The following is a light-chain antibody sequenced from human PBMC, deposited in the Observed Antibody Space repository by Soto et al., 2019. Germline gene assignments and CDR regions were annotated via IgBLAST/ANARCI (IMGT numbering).Light chain of an antibody. CDR3: QQSYTFPLYT. Sequence: DIQMTQSPSSLSASVGDRVTITCRASQSISSYLNWYQQKPGKAPKLLIYAASSLQSGVPSRFSGSGSGTDFTLIISSLQPEDFATYYCQQSYTFPLYTFGQGTKLEIK. J-gene: IGKJ2*01. CDR1: QSISSY. CDR2: AAS. V-gene: IGKV1-39*01.